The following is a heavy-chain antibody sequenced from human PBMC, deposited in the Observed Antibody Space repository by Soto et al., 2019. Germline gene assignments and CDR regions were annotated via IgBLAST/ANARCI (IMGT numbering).Heavy chain of an antibody. CDR2: ISASGGST. CDR1: EFTFSSYA. D-gene: IGHD1-1*01. CDR3: AKVRTTGTVSGDAFDI. V-gene: IGHV3-23*01. Sequence: EVQLLESGGGLVQPGGSLRLSCAASEFTFSSYAMSWVRQAPGKGLEWVSTISASGGSTYHADSVNGRFTISRDNSKSTLYLQMNSLRAEDTAVYYCAKVRTTGTVSGDAFDIWGQGTMVTVSP. J-gene: IGHJ3*02.